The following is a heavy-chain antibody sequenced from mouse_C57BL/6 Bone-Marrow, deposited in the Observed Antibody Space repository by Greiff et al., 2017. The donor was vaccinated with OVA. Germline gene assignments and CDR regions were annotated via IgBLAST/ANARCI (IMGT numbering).Heavy chain of an antibody. Sequence: VQLQQSGAELVRPGASVKLSCKASGYTFTDYYINWVKQRPGQGLEWIARIYPGSGNTYYNEKFKGKATLTAEKSSSTAYMQLSSLTSEDSAVYFCARHYDYWYFDVWGTGTTVTVSS. J-gene: IGHJ1*03. CDR2: IYPGSGNT. CDR1: GYTFTDYY. V-gene: IGHV1-76*01. D-gene: IGHD2-4*01. CDR3: ARHYDYWYFDV.